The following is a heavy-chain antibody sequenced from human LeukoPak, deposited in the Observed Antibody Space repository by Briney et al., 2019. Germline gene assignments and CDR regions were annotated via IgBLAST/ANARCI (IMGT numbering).Heavy chain of an antibody. J-gene: IGHJ4*02. Sequence: GRSLRLSCAASGFTFSSFGMHWVRQAPGKGLEWVAVIWYDGSNKYHADSVKGRFTISRDNSKNTLYLQMNSLRAEDTAVYYCVRAVGTADSYWGQGALVTVSS. V-gene: IGHV3-33*01. CDR2: IWYDGSNK. D-gene: IGHD2-2*01. CDR1: GFTFSSFG. CDR3: VRAVGTADSY.